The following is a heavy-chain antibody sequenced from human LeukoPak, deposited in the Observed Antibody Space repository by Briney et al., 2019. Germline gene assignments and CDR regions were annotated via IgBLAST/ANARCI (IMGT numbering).Heavy chain of an antibody. CDR3: AAYYSRGTYYFDY. V-gene: IGHV4-34*01. CDR2: INHSGST. J-gene: IGHJ4*02. CDR1: GGSFSGYY. Sequence: SETLSLTCAVYGGSFSGYYWSWIRQPPGKGLEWIGEINHSGSTNYNPSLKSRVTISVDTSKNQFSLKLSSVTAADTAVYYCAAYYSRGTYYFDYWGQGTLVTVSS. D-gene: IGHD6-13*01.